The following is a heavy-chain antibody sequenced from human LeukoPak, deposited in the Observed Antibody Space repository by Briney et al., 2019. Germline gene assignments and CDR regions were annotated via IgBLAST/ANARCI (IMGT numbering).Heavy chain of an antibody. V-gene: IGHV4-59*08. D-gene: IGHD6-13*01. CDR3: AGNIAAAGRGY. CDR1: GGSISSYY. J-gene: IGHJ4*02. Sequence: PSETLSLTCTVSGGSISSYYWSWIRRPPGKGLEWIGYIYYSGSTNYNPSLKSRVTISVDTSKNQFSLKLSSVTAADTAVYYCAGNIAAAGRGYWGQGTLVTVSS. CDR2: IYYSGST.